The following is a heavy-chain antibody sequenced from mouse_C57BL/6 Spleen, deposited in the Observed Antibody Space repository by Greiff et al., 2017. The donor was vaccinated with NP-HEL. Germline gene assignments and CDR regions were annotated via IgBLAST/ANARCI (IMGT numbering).Heavy chain of an antibody. CDR3: ARNRPFYGSSPYYYAMDY. D-gene: IGHD1-1*01. J-gene: IGHJ4*01. V-gene: IGHV1-54*01. Sequence: QVQLQQSGAELVRPGTSVKVSCKASGYAFTNYLIEWVKQRPGQGLEWIGVINPGSGGTNYNEKFKGKATLTADKSSSTAYMQLSSLTSEDSAVYFCARNRPFYGSSPYYYAMDYWGQGTSVTVSS. CDR1: GYAFTNYL. CDR2: INPGSGGT.